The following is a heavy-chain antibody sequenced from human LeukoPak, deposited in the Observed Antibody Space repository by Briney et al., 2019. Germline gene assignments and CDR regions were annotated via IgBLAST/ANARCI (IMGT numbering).Heavy chain of an antibody. CDR1: GGSISSGSYY. CDR3: ARDSGDGYNSPIRGFDY. J-gene: IGHJ4*02. CDR2: IYTSGST. Sequence: SSETLTLTCTVSGGSISSGSYYWSWIRQLAGKGLEWIGRIYTSGSTNYNPSLKSRVTISVDTSKNQFSLKLSSVTAADTAVYYCARDSGDGYNSPIRGFDYWGQGTLVTVSS. V-gene: IGHV4-61*02. D-gene: IGHD5-24*01.